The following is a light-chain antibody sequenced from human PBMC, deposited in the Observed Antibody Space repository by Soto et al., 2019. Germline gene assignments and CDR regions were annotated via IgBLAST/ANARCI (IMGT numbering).Light chain of an antibody. V-gene: IGLV2-14*03. CDR1: SVDIGGYNY. CDR3: SSYRSGSTLVV. CDR2: DVS. J-gene: IGLJ3*02. Sequence: QSALTQPASLSGSPGQSITISCTGTSVDIGGYNYVSWYQQHPGKAPTLLIYDVSTRPSGVSHRFSGAKSGNMASLTILGLQAEDEALYSCSSYRSGSTLVVFGGGTKVTVL.